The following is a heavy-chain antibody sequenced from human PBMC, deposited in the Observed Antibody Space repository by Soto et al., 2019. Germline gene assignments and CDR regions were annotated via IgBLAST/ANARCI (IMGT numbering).Heavy chain of an antibody. Sequence: QVQLVQSGAEVKKPGASVKVSCKASGYTFTSYYMHWVRQAPGQGLEWMGIINPSGGSTSYAQKFQGRATMTRDTSTSTVYMDLSSLRSEDTAVYYCARVGLDYYDSSGPFDYWGQGTLVTVSS. CDR2: INPSGGST. V-gene: IGHV1-46*01. J-gene: IGHJ4*02. CDR3: ARVGLDYYDSSGPFDY. CDR1: GYTFTSYY. D-gene: IGHD3-22*01.